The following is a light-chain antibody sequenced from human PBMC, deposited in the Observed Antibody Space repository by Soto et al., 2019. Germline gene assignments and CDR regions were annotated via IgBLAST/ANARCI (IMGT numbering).Light chain of an antibody. CDR3: PWGGGVIVV. CDR1: SGHSNYA. Sequence: QPVLTQSPSASASLGASVKLTCTLSSGHSNYAIAWHQQQSEKGPRYLMKLNSDGSHSKGDGIPDRFSGSSSGAERYLTITRLSYDDADDYCRPWGGGVIVVFGGGTKLTVL. V-gene: IGLV4-69*01. CDR2: LNSDGSH. J-gene: IGLJ2*01.